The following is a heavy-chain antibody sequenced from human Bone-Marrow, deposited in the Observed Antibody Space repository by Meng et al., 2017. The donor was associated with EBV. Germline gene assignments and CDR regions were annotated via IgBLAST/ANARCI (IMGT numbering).Heavy chain of an antibody. J-gene: IGHJ5*02. CDR3: ARDLVRGVYNWFDP. D-gene: IGHD3-10*01. CDR2: INPNSGGT. CDR1: GYTFPGYY. Sequence: QWHLVRLGVMVMKPGASVKCAGKASGYTFPGYYMHWVRQAPGQGLEWMGRINPNSGGTNYAQKFQGRVTMSRDTSISTAYMELSRLRSDDTAVYYCARDLVRGVYNWFDPWGQGTLVTVSS. V-gene: IGHV1-2*06.